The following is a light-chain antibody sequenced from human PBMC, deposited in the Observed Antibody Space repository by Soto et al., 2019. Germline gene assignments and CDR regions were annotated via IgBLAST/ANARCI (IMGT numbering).Light chain of an antibody. J-gene: IGKJ2*01. Sequence: EIVLTQSPGTLSLSPGERATLSCRASQSVRSSYLAWYQQKPGQAPRLLIYGASSRATVIPDRFSGSGSGTDFTLTISRLEPEDFAVYYCQQYGSSPNTFGHGTKLEIK. CDR2: GAS. V-gene: IGKV3-20*01. CDR1: QSVRSSY. CDR3: QQYGSSPNT.